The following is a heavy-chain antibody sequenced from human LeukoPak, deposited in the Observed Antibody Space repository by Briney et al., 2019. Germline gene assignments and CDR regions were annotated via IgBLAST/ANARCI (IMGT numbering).Heavy chain of an antibody. Sequence: ASVKVSCKASGYTFTSYDINWVRQATGQGLEWMGWMNPNSGNTGYAQKFQGRVTMTRNTSISTAYMELSRLRSEDTAVYYCARGRGDYDFWSGYYQLDYWGQGTLVTVSS. CDR3: ARGRGDYDFWSGYYQLDY. D-gene: IGHD3-3*01. V-gene: IGHV1-8*01. CDR2: MNPNSGNT. CDR1: GYTFTSYD. J-gene: IGHJ4*02.